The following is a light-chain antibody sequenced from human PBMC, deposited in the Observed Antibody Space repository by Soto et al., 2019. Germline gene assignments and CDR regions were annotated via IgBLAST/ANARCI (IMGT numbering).Light chain of an antibody. CDR3: QQYKEWPPFT. V-gene: IGKV3-20*01. CDR2: GAS. Sequence: GVSHSPGTLSLSTGERATLSCRAIQSIDNNYLAWYQQKPGQAPRLVIYGASTRATDIPDRFSASGSGTDFTLTISRLEPEDFAVYYCQQYKEWPPFTFAQGTRL. J-gene: IGKJ5*01. CDR1: QSIDNNY.